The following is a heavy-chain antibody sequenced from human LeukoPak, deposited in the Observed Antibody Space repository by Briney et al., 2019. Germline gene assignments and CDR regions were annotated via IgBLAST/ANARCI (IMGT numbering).Heavy chain of an antibody. V-gene: IGHV3-21*01. D-gene: IGHD4-17*01. CDR2: ISFSSSYI. J-gene: IGHJ6*03. CDR1: GFPFSSYS. CDR3: ARARYTVTAEPYYYYYYMDV. Sequence: GGSLRLSCAAAGFPFSSYSMNWVRQAPGKGLEWASSISFSSSYIYYADSVKGRFTISRDNAKNSLYLQMNNLRAEDTAVYYCARARYTVTAEPYYYYYYMDVWGKGTTVTVSS.